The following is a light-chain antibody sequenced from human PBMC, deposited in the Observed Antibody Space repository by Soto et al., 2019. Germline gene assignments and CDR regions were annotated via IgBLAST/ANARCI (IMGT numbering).Light chain of an antibody. CDR1: QSIGKY. V-gene: IGKV1-39*01. Sequence: DITLPQSRASLPGSLSDQVPIXWRSSQSIGKYLNWYQQKPGRAPKLLIYGTSSLQSGVPSRFSGSGSGTDFTLTISSLQPEDFATYYCQQSYSTLWTFGQGTKVDIK. CDR3: QQSYSTLWT. CDR2: GTS. J-gene: IGKJ1*01.